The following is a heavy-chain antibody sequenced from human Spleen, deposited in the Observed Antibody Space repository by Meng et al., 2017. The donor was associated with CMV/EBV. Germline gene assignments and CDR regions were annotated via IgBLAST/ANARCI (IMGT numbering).Heavy chain of an antibody. CDR3: ARGRSYYDFWSGYHPVSY. CDR2: INHSGST. V-gene: IGHV4-34*01. J-gene: IGHJ4*02. D-gene: IGHD3-3*01. CDR1: GGSFSGYY. Sequence: SETLSLTCAVYGGSFSGYYWSWIRQPPGKGLEWIGEINHSGSTNYNPSHKSRVTISVDTSKNQFSLKLSSVTAADTAVYYCARGRSYYDFWSGYHPVSYWGQGTLVTVSS.